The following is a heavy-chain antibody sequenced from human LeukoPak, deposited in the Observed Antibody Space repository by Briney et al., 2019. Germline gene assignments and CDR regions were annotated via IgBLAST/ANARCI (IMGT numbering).Heavy chain of an antibody. CDR1: GFTFSSYA. CDR2: ISGSGGST. D-gene: IGHD3-10*01. CDR3: AKDLYYGSGSCFDY. Sequence: SGGSLRLSCAASGFTFSSYAMSWGCQAPGKGLEWGSAISGSGGSTYYADSVKGRFTISRDNSKNTLYLQMNSLRAEDTAVYYCAKDLYYGSGSCFDYWGQGTLVTVSS. V-gene: IGHV3-23*01. J-gene: IGHJ4*02.